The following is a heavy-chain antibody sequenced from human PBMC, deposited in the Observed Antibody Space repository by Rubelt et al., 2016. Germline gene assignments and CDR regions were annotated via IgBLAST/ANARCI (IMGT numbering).Heavy chain of an antibody. CDR2: IYYSGST. V-gene: IGHV4-39*01. Sequence: QLQLQESGPGLVKPSETLSLTCTVSGGSISSSSYYWGWIRQPPGKGLEWIGSIYYSGSTYYNPSLKSRVTISVDTSKIQCSLKLSSVTAADTAVYYCARGDLPRQTPQSTERKTGFDPWGQGTLVTVSS. J-gene: IGHJ5*02. CDR3: ARGDLPRQTPQSTERKTGFDP. D-gene: IGHD2-21*02. CDR1: GGSISSSSYY.